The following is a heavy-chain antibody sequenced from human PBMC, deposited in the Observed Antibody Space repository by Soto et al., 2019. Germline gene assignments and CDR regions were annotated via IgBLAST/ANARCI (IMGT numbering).Heavy chain of an antibody. D-gene: IGHD2-8*01. CDR3: AICPHSMVYAIRYGMDV. CDR2: IIPIFGTA. Sequence: ASVKVSCKASGGTFSSYAISWVRQAPGQGLEWMGGIIPIFGTANYAQKFQGRVTITADKSTSTAYMELSSLRSEDTAVYYCAICPHSMVYAIRYGMDVWGQGTTVTVSS. CDR1: GGTFSSYA. J-gene: IGHJ6*02. V-gene: IGHV1-69*06.